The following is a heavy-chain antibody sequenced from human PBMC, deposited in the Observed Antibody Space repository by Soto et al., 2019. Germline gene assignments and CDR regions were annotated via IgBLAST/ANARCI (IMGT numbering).Heavy chain of an antibody. D-gene: IGHD3-22*01. Sequence: GGSLRLSCAASGITFSIYWMSWVRQAPGKGLEWVANIKQDGSEEYYVDSVKGRFTISRDNSKNTLYLQMNSLRAEDTAVYYCARPQSYYYDRRGAFDIWGQGNPGHRL. V-gene: IGHV3-7*02. CDR3: ARPQSYYYDRRGAFDI. J-gene: IGHJ3*02. CDR1: GITFSIYW. CDR2: IKQDGSEE.